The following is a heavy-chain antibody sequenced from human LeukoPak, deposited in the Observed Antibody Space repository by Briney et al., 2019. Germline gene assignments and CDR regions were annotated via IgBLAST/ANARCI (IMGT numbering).Heavy chain of an antibody. V-gene: IGHV4-34*01. CDR2: INHSGST. D-gene: IGHD3-10*01. J-gene: IGHJ4*02. CDR3: ARSYYNYYFDY. Sequence: KPSETLSLTCADYGGSFSGYYWSWIRQPPGKGLEWIGEINHSGSTNYNPSLKSRVTISVDTSKNQFSLKLSSVTAADTAVYYCARSYYNYYFDYWGQGTLVTVSS. CDR1: GGSFSGYY.